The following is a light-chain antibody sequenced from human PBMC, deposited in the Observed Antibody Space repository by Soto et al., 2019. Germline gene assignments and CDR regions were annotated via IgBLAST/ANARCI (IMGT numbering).Light chain of an antibody. V-gene: IGKV3-20*01. J-gene: IGKJ1*01. CDR2: GAS. Sequence: EIVLNQSAGTLSLSPGERATLSCRASQSVSNNYLAWYQQKPGQAPRLLIYGASNRATGIPDRFSGSGSGTDFTLTISRLEPEDFAVYYCQQYGSSGTFGQGTKVDIK. CDR1: QSVSNNY. CDR3: QQYGSSGT.